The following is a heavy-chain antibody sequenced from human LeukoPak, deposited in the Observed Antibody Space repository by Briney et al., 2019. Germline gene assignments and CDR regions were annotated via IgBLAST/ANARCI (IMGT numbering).Heavy chain of an antibody. J-gene: IGHJ5*02. Sequence: PSETLSLPCTVSGGSVSSGSYYWSWIRQPSGKGLEWIGYIYYSGSTNYNPSLKSRVTISVDTSKNQFSLKLSSVTAADTAVYYCARAPRGVWFDPWGQGTLVTVSS. CDR3: ARAPRGVWFDP. D-gene: IGHD3-10*01. V-gene: IGHV4-61*01. CDR2: IYYSGST. CDR1: GGSVSSGSYY.